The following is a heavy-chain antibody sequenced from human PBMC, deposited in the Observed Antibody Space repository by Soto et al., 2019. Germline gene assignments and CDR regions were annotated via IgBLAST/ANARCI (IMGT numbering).Heavy chain of an antibody. D-gene: IGHD3-22*01. Sequence: SETLSLTCTVSGGSISSYYWSWIRQPPGKGLEWIGYIYYNGNTNYSPSLKSRVTISVDTSKNQFSLRLSSVTAADTAVYYCARELPYYKDGSGYYFDYWGLGTLVTVSS. CDR3: ARELPYYKDGSGYYFDY. CDR1: GGSISSYY. V-gene: IGHV4-59*01. CDR2: IYYNGNT. J-gene: IGHJ4*02.